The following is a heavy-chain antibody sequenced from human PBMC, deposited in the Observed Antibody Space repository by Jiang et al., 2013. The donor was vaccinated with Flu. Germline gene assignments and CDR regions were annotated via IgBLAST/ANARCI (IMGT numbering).Heavy chain of an antibody. Sequence: SGAEVKKPGASVKVSCKASGYTFTGYYMHWVXQAPGQGLEWMGWINPNSGGTNYAQKFQGRVTMTRDTSISTAYMELSRLRSDDTAVYYCARDSPYYPNAFDIWGQGTMVTVSS. J-gene: IGHJ3*02. D-gene: IGHD2-8*01. CDR2: INPNSGGT. V-gene: IGHV1-2*02. CDR1: GYTFTGYY. CDR3: ARDSPYYPNAFDI.